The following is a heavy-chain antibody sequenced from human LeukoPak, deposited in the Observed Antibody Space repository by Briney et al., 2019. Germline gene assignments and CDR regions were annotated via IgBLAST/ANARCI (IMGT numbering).Heavy chain of an antibody. CDR3: ARSGWNNGKAYFQA. CDR1: GGSITNYY. J-gene: IGHJ1*01. CDR2: VSFGGIT. D-gene: IGHD2-21*01. V-gene: IGHV4-59*01. Sequence: SETLSLTCSVSGGSITNYYWSWIRQPPGKGLEWIGYVSFGGITKYHPPLKSRVAISIDSWKTHVSLRLTSVTAADTAVYYCARSGWNNGKAYFQAWGQGSLVIVS.